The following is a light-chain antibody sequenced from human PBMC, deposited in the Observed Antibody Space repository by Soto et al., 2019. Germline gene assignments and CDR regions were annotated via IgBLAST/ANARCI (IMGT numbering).Light chain of an antibody. Sequence: EIVLTQSPGTLSLSPGERATLSCRASQSVTSSYIAWYQQKPGQAPRLLIYGASNRATGIPDRFSGSGSGTDFTLMISRLETEDFAVYYCQQFGVTRWAFGQGNKV. CDR3: QQFGVTRWA. CDR2: GAS. J-gene: IGKJ1*01. CDR1: QSVTSSY. V-gene: IGKV3-20*01.